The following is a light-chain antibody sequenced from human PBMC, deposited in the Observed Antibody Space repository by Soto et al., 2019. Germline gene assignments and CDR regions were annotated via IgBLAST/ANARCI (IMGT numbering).Light chain of an antibody. CDR2: GAS. CDR3: QQYNNWTPWT. CDR1: QSVSSSY. J-gene: IGKJ1*01. Sequence: EIVLTQSPGTLSLSPGERATLSCRASQSVSSSYLAWYQQKPGQAPRLLIYGASTRATGIPARFSGSGSGTEFTLTISSLQSEDFAVYYCQQYNNWTPWTFGQGTKVDIK. V-gene: IGKV3-15*01.